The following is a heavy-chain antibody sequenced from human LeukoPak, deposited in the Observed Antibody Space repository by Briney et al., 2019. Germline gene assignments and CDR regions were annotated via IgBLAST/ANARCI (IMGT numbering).Heavy chain of an antibody. V-gene: IGHV3-20*04. J-gene: IGHJ4*02. CDR2: INWNGGST. Sequence: GGSLRLSCAASGFTFDDYGMSWFRQAPEKGLEWVSGINWNGGSTGYADSVKGRSTISRDNAKNSLYLQMNSLRAEDTALYYCARSFYQPVDYWGQGTLVTVSS. CDR1: GFTFDDYG. D-gene: IGHD2-2*01. CDR3: ARSFYQPVDY.